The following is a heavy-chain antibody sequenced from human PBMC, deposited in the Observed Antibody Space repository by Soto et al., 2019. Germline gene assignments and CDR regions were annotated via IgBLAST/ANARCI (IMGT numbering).Heavy chain of an antibody. V-gene: IGHV1-69*13. D-gene: IGHD5-18*01. J-gene: IGHJ4*02. Sequence: ASVKVSCKASGGTFSSYAISWVRQAPGQGLEWMGGIIPIFGTANYAQKFQGRVTITADESTSTAYMELSSLRSEDTAVYYCARVGYSYGTGPVDYWGQGTLVTVSS. CDR3: ARVGYSYGTGPVDY. CDR1: GGTFSSYA. CDR2: IIPIFGTA.